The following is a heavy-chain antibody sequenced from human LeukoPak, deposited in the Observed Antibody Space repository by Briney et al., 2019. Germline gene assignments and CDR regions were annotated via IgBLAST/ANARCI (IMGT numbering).Heavy chain of an antibody. CDR3: AAVDTAMVPASFDY. CDR1: GFTFSSYS. CDR2: ISSSSSYI. D-gene: IGHD5-18*01. V-gene: IGHV3-21*01. J-gene: IGHJ4*02. Sequence: GSLRLTCAASGFTFSSYSMNWVRQAPGKGLGWVSSISSSSSYIYYADSVKGRFTISRDNAKNSLYLQMNSLRAEDTAVYYCAAVDTAMVPASFDYWGQGTLVTVSS.